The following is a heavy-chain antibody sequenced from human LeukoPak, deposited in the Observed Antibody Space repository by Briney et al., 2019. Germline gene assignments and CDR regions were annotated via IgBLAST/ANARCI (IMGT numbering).Heavy chain of an antibody. CDR2: ISLAGQT. CDR1: GGSISGTNW. J-gene: IGHJ4*02. Sequence: SETLSLTCGVSGGSISGTNWWSWVRQPPGQGLEWIGEISLAGQTNFNPSLDGRVTMSLDKSSNQLSLHLTSVTAADTATYFCSRESGPFCPFGYWGQGTLVIVSS. CDR3: SRESGPFCPFGY. V-gene: IGHV4/OR15-8*02. D-gene: IGHD1-26*01.